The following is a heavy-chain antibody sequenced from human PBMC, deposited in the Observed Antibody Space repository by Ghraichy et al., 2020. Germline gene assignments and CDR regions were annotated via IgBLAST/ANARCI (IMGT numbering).Heavy chain of an antibody. CDR2: MQPNSGGT. V-gene: IGHV1-2*02. D-gene: IGHD1-1*01. CDR3: ARAENQLPHDY. CDR1: GYTFTGYY. Sequence: ASVKVSCKASGYTFTGYYIHWVRQAPGQGLEYMGWMQPNSGGTNYAQKFQGRVTMTRDTSISTAYMELNRLTSDDTAVYYCARAENQLPHDYWGQGTLVTVSS. J-gene: IGHJ4*02.